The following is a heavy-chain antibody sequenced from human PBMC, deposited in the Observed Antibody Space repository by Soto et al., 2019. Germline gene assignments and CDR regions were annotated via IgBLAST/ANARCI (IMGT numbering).Heavy chain of an antibody. CDR1: GGSISSSSYY. Sequence: QLQLQESGPGLVKPSETLSLTCTVSGGSISSSSYYWGWIRQPPGKGLEWIGSIYYSGSTYYNPSLKSRVTISVDTSKNQFSLKLSSVTAADTAVYYCAVHSSYGDPDYWGQGTLVTVSS. D-gene: IGHD4-17*01. V-gene: IGHV4-39*01. CDR2: IYYSGST. J-gene: IGHJ4*02. CDR3: AVHSSYGDPDY.